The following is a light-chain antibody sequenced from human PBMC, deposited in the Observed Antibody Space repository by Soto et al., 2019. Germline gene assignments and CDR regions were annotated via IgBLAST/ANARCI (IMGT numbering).Light chain of an antibody. V-gene: IGLV2-14*03. CDR2: DVS. Sequence: QSVLTQPASVSGSPGQSITISCTGTSSDVGGYNYVSWYQHHPGKAPKLMIYDVSNRPSGVSNRFSGSKSGNTASLTISGLQPEDEADYYCRSNTTSNTRQIVFGTGTKVTV. CDR3: RSNTTSNTRQIV. J-gene: IGLJ1*01. CDR1: SSDVGGYNY.